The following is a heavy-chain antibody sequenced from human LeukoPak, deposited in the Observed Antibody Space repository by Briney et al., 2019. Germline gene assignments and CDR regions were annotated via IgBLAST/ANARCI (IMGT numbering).Heavy chain of an antibody. D-gene: IGHD2-2*01. Sequence: GTSLRLSCAASGFTFSNYGMHWVRQAPGKGLEWVAVIWYDGSNKYYADSVKGRFTISRDNSKNTLYLQMNSLRAEDTAVYYCARARPGYCSSTSCYLNYWGQGILVTVSS. CDR1: GFTFSNYG. CDR3: ARARPGYCSSTSCYLNY. CDR2: IWYDGSNK. J-gene: IGHJ4*02. V-gene: IGHV3-33*01.